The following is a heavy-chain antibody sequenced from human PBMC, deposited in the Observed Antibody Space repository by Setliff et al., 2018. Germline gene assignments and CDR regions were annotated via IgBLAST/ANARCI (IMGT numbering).Heavy chain of an antibody. CDR1: GYSFSTYA. D-gene: IGHD3-16*02. V-gene: IGHV7-4-1*02. CDR3: ARASRFATIVWKGDYYMDV. CDR2: INTNTGNP. Sequence: VSCKASGYSFSTYAMSWIRRAPGQGLEWMGWINTNTGNPSYAQGFTGRFVFSLDTSVSTAYLQISSLKPEDTAMYYCARASRFATIVWKGDYYMDVWGKGTTVTV. J-gene: IGHJ6*03.